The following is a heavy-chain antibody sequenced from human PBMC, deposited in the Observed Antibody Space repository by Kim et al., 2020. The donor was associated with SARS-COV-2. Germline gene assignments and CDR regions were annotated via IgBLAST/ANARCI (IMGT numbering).Heavy chain of an antibody. Sequence: ASVKVSCKAPEYSFIGYYIHWVRQAPGQGPEWMGWSNTNSGDTKYAQKFQGRATMTRDTSISTAYLELSRLRSDDTAMYYCAKSYGQRNYFFDSWGPGTL. V-gene: IGHV1-2*02. CDR2: SNTNSGDT. CDR1: EYSFIGYY. CDR3: AKSYGQRNYFFDS. J-gene: IGHJ4*02. D-gene: IGHD5-18*01.